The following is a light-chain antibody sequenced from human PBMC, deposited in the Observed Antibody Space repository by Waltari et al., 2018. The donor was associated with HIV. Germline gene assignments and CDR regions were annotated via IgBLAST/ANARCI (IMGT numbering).Light chain of an antibody. Sequence: SYELTQPPSVSASPGQTANITCSGDKLGDKFTSWYQQKPGQSPVLVKYEDRKRPSGIPERFSGSNSGNTAALTITGTLAVDEADYFCQAWDNANVVFGGGTKLTVL. CDR3: QAWDNANVV. CDR1: KLGDKF. CDR2: EDR. V-gene: IGLV3-1*01. J-gene: IGLJ2*01.